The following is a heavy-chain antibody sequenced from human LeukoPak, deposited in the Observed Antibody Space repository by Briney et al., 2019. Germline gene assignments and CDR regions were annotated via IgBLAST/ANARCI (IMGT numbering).Heavy chain of an antibody. J-gene: IGHJ3*02. CDR2: ISSSSSTI. Sequence: GGSLRLSCAASGFTFSSYSMNWVRQAPGKGLEWVSYISSSSSTIYNADSVKGRLTISRDNAKNSLYLQMNSLRAEDTAVYYCARERTTVTTFAFDIWGQGTMVTVSS. D-gene: IGHD4-17*01. CDR1: GFTFSSYS. CDR3: ARERTTVTTFAFDI. V-gene: IGHV3-48*01.